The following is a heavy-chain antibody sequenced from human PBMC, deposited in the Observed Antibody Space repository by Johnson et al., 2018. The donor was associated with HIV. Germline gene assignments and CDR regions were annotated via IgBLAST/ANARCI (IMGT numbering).Heavy chain of an antibody. Sequence: QVQLVESGGGVVQPGRSLRLSCAASGFTFSSYGMHWVRQAPGKGLEWVAVISYDGSNKYYVDSVKGRFTISRDNAKNSLYLQMNSLRAEDTAVYYCARERRWWELPRGAFDIWGQGTMVTVSS. CDR2: ISYDGSNK. CDR1: GFTFSSYG. CDR3: ARERRWWELPRGAFDI. D-gene: IGHD2-15*01. J-gene: IGHJ3*02. V-gene: IGHV3-33*05.